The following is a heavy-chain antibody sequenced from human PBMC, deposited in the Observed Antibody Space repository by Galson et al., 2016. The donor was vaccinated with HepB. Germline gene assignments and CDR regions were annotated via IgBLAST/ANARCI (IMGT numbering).Heavy chain of an antibody. D-gene: IGHD6-19*01. J-gene: IGHJ4*02. CDR2: TNNANGNT. CDR1: GYTFTNYA. V-gene: IGHV1-3*04. Sequence: SCKASGYTFTNYAMHWVRQAPGQRLEWMGWTNNANGNTEYSQSFQGRVTFTRDTSASTAYMELSSLRSEDTAVYYCARDGGSGWSRLWWGQGTLVAVSS. CDR3: ARDGGSGWSRLW.